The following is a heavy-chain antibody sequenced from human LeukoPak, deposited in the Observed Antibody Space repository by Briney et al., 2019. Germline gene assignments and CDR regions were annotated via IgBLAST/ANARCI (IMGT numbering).Heavy chain of an antibody. Sequence: GASVKVSCKASGYTFTGHHMHWVRQVPGQGLEWMGWINPNSGGTNYAQKFQAWVTMTRDTSISTAYMELRRLRSDDTAVYYCARSYDFWSGSAEQDYYHYGMDVWGQGTTVTVSS. J-gene: IGHJ6*02. V-gene: IGHV1-2*04. CDR1: GYTFTGHH. D-gene: IGHD3-3*01. CDR2: INPNSGGT. CDR3: ARSYDFWSGSAEQDYYHYGMDV.